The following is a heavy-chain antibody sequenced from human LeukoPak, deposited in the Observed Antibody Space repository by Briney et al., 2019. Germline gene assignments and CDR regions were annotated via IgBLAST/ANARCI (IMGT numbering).Heavy chain of an antibody. CDR3: AKGGWDTAMGVSYYYYGMDV. CDR1: GFTFSDYY. Sequence: GGSLRLSCAASGFTFSDYYMSWIRQAPGKGLEWVSYISSSSSYTNYADSVKGRFTISRDNAKNSLYLQMNSLRAEDTAVYYCAKGGWDTAMGVSYYYYGMDVWGQGTTVTVSS. CDR2: ISSSSSYT. D-gene: IGHD5-18*01. J-gene: IGHJ6*02. V-gene: IGHV3-11*06.